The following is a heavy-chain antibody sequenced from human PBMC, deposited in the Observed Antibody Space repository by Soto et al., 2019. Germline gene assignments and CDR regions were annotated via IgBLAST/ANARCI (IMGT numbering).Heavy chain of an antibody. J-gene: IGHJ4*02. V-gene: IGHV4-30-2*01. Sequence: PSETLSLTCAVSGGSISSGGYSWSWIRQPPGKGLEWIGYIYHSGSTYYNPSLKSRVTISVDTSKNQFSLKLSSVTAADTAVYYCARSLVGATTLGFDYWGQGTLVTVSS. D-gene: IGHD1-26*01. CDR2: IYHSGST. CDR3: ARSLVGATTLGFDY. CDR1: GGSISSGGYS.